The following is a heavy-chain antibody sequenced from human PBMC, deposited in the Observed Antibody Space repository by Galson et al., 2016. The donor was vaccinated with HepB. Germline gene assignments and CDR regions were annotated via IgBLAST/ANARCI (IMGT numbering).Heavy chain of an antibody. CDR2: IYPGDSDT. J-gene: IGHJ4*02. Sequence: QSGAEVKKPGESLQISCTGSGYSFTNYWIGWVRQMPGKGLEWMGIIYPGDSDTRYSPSFQGQVTISADKSITTAYLQWSSLKASDPAMYYCARRLSYSGYNHFDYWGQGTLVTVSS. D-gene: IGHD5-12*01. V-gene: IGHV5-51*01. CDR3: ARRLSYSGYNHFDY. CDR1: GYSFTNYW.